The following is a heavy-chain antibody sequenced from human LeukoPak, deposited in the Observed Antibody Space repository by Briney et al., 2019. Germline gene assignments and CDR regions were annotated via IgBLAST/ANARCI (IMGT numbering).Heavy chain of an antibody. CDR2: IYYSGST. Sequence: SETLSLTCTVSGGSVSSGSYYWSWIRQPPGKGLGWTGYIYYSGSTNYNPSLKSRVTISVDTSKNQFSLKLSSVTAADTAVYYCAREDFWSGTIDYWGQGTLVTVSS. D-gene: IGHD3-3*01. V-gene: IGHV4-61*01. CDR3: AREDFWSGTIDY. CDR1: GGSVSSGSYY. J-gene: IGHJ4*02.